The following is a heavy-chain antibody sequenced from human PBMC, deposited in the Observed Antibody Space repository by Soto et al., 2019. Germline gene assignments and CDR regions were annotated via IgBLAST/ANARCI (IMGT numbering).Heavy chain of an antibody. V-gene: IGHV3-7*01. CDR1: GFTLSSYW. Sequence: GESLKISCAASGFTLSSYWMCWVRQAPGKGLEWVANIKQDGSQKYYVDSVKGRFTISRDNAKNSLFLQMNSLRAEDTAVYHCARVSHYGSGSYDYYYMDVWGKGTTVTVSS. D-gene: IGHD3-10*01. J-gene: IGHJ6*03. CDR3: ARVSHYGSGSYDYYYMDV. CDR2: IKQDGSQK.